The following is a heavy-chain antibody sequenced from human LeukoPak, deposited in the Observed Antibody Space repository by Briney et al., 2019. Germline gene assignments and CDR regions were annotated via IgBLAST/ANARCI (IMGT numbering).Heavy chain of an antibody. Sequence: PGGSLRLSCAASGFTFSSFGMHWVRQAPVKGLEWVARISYDGSNKNYRDSVKGRFTISRDNSKNTLYLEMNSLRAEDTAVYCCAKDHSPCRGVGHFDNWGQGTLVTVSS. CDR3: AKDHSPCRGVGHFDN. CDR2: ISYDGSNK. CDR1: GFTFSSFG. D-gene: IGHD3-10*01. V-gene: IGHV3-30*18. J-gene: IGHJ4*02.